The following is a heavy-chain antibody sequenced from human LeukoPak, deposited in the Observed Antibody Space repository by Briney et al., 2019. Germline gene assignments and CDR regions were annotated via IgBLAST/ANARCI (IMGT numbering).Heavy chain of an antibody. D-gene: IGHD3-3*01. Sequence: PGGSLRLSCAASGFTFSSYAMGWVRQAPGKGLEWVSAISGSGGSTYFADSVKGRFTISRDNSKNTLYLQMNSLRAEDTAVYYCAKDPPTLYDFWSGYYLGYWGQGTLVTVSS. CDR3: AKDPPTLYDFWSGYYLGY. CDR2: ISGSGGST. V-gene: IGHV3-23*01. J-gene: IGHJ1*01. CDR1: GFTFSSYA.